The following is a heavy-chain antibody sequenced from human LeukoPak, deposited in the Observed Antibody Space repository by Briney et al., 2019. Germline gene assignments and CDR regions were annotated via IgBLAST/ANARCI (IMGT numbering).Heavy chain of an antibody. CDR2: ISGSGGNT. Sequence: GGPLRLSCAASGFTFSSYAMSWVRQAPGKGLEWVSAISGSGGNTYYADSVKGRFTISRDNSKNTLYLQMSSLRAEDTAVYYCAKGGDTALGDYWGQGTLVTVSS. D-gene: IGHD5-18*01. J-gene: IGHJ4*02. CDR3: AKGGDTALGDY. V-gene: IGHV3-23*01. CDR1: GFTFSSYA.